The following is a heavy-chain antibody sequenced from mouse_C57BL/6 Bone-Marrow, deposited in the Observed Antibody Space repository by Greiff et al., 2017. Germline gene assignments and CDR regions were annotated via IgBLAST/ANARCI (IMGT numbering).Heavy chain of an antibody. CDR3: AGWNYYGYWYFDV. Sequence: QVQLQQSGAELARPGASVEMSCKASGYTFTSYTMHWVKQRPGQGLEWIGYINPCCGYPKYNQKFKDKATLTADKSSSAAYMQLSSLTSEDTAVYYCAGWNYYGYWYFDVWGTGTTVTVSS. J-gene: IGHJ1*03. D-gene: IGHD1-1*01. CDR1: GYTFTSYT. CDR2: INPCCGYP. V-gene: IGHV1-4*01.